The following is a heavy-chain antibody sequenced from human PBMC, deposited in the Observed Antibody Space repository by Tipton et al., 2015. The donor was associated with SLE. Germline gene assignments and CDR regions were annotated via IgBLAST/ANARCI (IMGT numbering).Heavy chain of an antibody. CDR3: ARDSVYGRYSSGDY. CDR1: GGSFSGYY. V-gene: IGHV4-34*01. J-gene: IGHJ4*02. CDR2: INHSGST. Sequence: GLVKPSETLSLTCAVYGGSFSGYYWSWIRQPPGKGLEWIGEINHSGSTNYNPSLKSRVTISVDTSKNQFSLKLSSVTAADTAVYYCARDSVYGRYSSGDYWGQGTLVTVSS. D-gene: IGHD6-25*01.